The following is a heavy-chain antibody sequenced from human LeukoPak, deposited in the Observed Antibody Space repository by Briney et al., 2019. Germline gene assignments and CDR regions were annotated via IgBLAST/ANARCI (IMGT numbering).Heavy chain of an antibody. CDR3: ARDLPDYGRIFDY. Sequence: GGSLRLSCAASGFTFDDYAMHWVRQAPGKGLEWVSGISWNSGSIGYADSVKGRFTISRDNAKNSLYLQMNSLRAEDTAVYYCARDLPDYGRIFDYWGQGTLVTVSS. CDR1: GFTFDDYA. J-gene: IGHJ4*02. V-gene: IGHV3-9*01. CDR2: ISWNSGSI. D-gene: IGHD4-17*01.